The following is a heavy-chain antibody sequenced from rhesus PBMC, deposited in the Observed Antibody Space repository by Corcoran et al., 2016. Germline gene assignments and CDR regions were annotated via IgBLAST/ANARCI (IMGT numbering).Heavy chain of an antibody. D-gene: IGHD6-13*01. J-gene: IGHJ4*01. Sequence: EVQLVESGGGLVQPGGSLRLSCTGSVFTFGRYYMYWVRPAPGKGLGWVSAFNTVGGSTWNTAAVKGRINSSKENAKNTLYLQMDILRAEDTAVYYGARDIPPGYSSWSRGGYWGQGVLVTVSS. CDR1: VFTFGRYY. CDR2: FNTVGGST. CDR3: ARDIPPGYSSWSRGGY. V-gene: IGHV3-8*01.